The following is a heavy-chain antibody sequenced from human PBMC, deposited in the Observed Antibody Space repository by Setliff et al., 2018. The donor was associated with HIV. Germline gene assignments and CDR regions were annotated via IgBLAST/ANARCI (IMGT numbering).Heavy chain of an antibody. CDR2: ISYDGSNK. CDR1: GFTFSIYA. J-gene: IGHJ4*02. CDR3: AKAPPTGGWLVLYFDY. V-gene: IGHV3-30*04. D-gene: IGHD6-19*01. Sequence: GGSLRLSCAASGFTFSIYAMHWVRQAPGKGLVWVAVISYDGSNKYYADSVKGRFTISRDNSKNTLYLQMNSLRAEDTAVYYCAKAPPTGGWLVLYFDYWGQGTLVTVSS.